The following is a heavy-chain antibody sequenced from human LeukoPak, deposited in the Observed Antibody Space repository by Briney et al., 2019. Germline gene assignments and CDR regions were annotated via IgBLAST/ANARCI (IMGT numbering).Heavy chain of an antibody. Sequence: GGSLRLSCAASGFTFSSYAMHWVRQAPGKGLEWVAVISYDGSNKYYADSVKGRFTISRDNSKNTLYLQMNSLRAEDTAVYYCARVGSQTDYFDYWGQGTLVTVSS. CDR1: GFTFSSYA. CDR2: ISYDGSNK. D-gene: IGHD1-26*01. CDR3: ARVGSQTDYFDY. V-gene: IGHV3-30-3*01. J-gene: IGHJ4*02.